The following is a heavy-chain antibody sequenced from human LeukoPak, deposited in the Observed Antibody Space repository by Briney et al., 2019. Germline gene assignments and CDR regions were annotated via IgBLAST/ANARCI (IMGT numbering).Heavy chain of an antibody. CDR1: AFTFSVYG. J-gene: IGHJ4*02. Sequence: GGSLRLSCAASAFTFSVYGMHWVRQAPGKGLEWVAVIRYDGSETYYADSVKGRFTISRDNSKNTLYLQMNSLRPEDTAVYYCARETTESTQGPEIYFWGEGTLVTVSS. D-gene: IGHD4-17*01. CDR2: IRYDGSET. CDR3: ARETTESTQGPEIYF. V-gene: IGHV3-33*01.